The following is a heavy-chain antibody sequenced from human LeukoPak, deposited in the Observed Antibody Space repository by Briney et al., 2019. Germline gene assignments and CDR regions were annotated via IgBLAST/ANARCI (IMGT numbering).Heavy chain of an antibody. J-gene: IGHJ4*02. CDR2: IDPDSGGT. Sequence: ASVKVSCKTSGYTFTGYYLHWVRQAPGQGLEWMGRIDPDSGGTHYAQKFQVRVTVTRDTSIATVYMELSGLTSDDTAVYYCARVPGPYTTSRFDYWGQGTLVTVSS. CDR1: GYTFTGYY. CDR3: ARVPGPYTTSRFDY. D-gene: IGHD2-2*02. V-gene: IGHV1-2*02.